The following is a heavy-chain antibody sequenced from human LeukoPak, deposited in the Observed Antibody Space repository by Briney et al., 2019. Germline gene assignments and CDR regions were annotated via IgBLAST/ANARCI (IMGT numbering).Heavy chain of an antibody. D-gene: IGHD5-24*01. Sequence: ASVKVSCKASGYTFTSYDINWVRPATGQGLEWMGWMNPNSGNTGYAQKFQGRVTITRNTSISTAYMELSSLRSEDTAVYYCTRGRMATTNYYNYYMDVWGKGTTVTVSS. CDR2: MNPNSGNT. J-gene: IGHJ6*03. V-gene: IGHV1-8*03. CDR1: GYTFTSYD. CDR3: TRGRMATTNYYNYYMDV.